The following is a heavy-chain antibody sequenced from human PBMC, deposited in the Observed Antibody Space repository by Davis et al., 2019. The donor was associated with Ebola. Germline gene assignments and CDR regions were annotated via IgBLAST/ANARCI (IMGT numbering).Heavy chain of an antibody. CDR2: IKSKTDGGTT. J-gene: IGHJ6*03. Sequence: SCAASGFTFSNAWMSWVRQAPGKGLEWVGRIKSKTDGGTTDYAAPVKGRFTISRDDSKNTLYLQMNSLKTEDTAVFYCTTDVVPAATRGVFYYYYYMDVWGKGTTVTVSS. V-gene: IGHV3-15*01. CDR3: TTDVVPAATRGVFYYYYYMDV. CDR1: GFTFSNAW. D-gene: IGHD2-2*01.